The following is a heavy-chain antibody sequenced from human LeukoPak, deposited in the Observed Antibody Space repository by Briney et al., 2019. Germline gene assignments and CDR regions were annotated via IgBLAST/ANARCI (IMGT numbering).Heavy chain of an antibody. CDR1: GFTFSSYA. CDR3: AKDSDGYPPTQNLDY. Sequence: GGSLRLSCAASGFTFSSYAMSWVRQAPGKGLEWVSAISGSGGSTYYADSVKGRFTISRDNSKNMLYLQMNSLRAEDTAVYYCAKDSDGYPPTQNLDYWGQGTLVTVSS. V-gene: IGHV3-23*01. J-gene: IGHJ4*02. CDR2: ISGSGGST. D-gene: IGHD5-18*01.